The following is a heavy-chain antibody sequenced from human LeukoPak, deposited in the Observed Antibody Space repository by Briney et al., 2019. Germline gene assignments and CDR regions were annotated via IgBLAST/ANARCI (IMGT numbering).Heavy chain of an antibody. J-gene: IGHJ5*02. CDR3: ARDGEEGYDYGGINWFDP. Sequence: ASVKVSCKASGYTFTSYGISWVRQAPGQGLEWMGWISAYNGNTNYAQKLQGRVTMTTDTSTSTAYMELRSLRSDDTAVYYCARDGEEGYDYGGINWFDPWGQGTLVTVSS. CDR2: ISAYNGNT. CDR1: GYTFTSYG. D-gene: IGHD4-23*01. V-gene: IGHV1-18*01.